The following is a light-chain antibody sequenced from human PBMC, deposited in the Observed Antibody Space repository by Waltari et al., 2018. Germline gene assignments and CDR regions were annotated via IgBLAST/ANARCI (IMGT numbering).Light chain of an antibody. CDR2: RAS. V-gene: IGKV3-20*01. Sequence: ELVLTQSPGTLSLSPGERATLSCRASEWISGDYLAWFQQKPGQAPRLLIHRASSRATGIPERFSGSGTGTDFTLTISSLDPEDFAVYYCQKYGSSPLFTFGQGTKLEI. CDR3: QKYGSSPLFT. J-gene: IGKJ2*01. CDR1: EWISGDY.